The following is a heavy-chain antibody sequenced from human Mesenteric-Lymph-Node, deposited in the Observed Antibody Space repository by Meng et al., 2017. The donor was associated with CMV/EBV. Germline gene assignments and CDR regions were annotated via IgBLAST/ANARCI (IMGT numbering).Heavy chain of an antibody. V-gene: IGHV3-53*01. CDR3: ARGVLGLIPQDY. J-gene: IGHJ4*02. Sequence: GESLKISCAVSGFSVSSNYMIWVRQAPGKGLEWVSIIYSGGGSTYYADSVKGRFTHSRDIPKNTLFLQMNSLTVEDTAVYFCARGVLGLIPQDYWGQGTLVTVSS. CDR2: IYSGGGST. D-gene: IGHD3-16*02. CDR1: GFSVSSNY.